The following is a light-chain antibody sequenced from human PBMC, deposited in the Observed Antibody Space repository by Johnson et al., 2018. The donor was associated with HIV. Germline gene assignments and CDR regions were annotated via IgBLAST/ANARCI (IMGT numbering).Light chain of an antibody. Sequence: QSVLTQPPSVSAAPGQKVTISCSGSSSNIGNNYVSWYQQLPGTAPKLLIYDNNQRPSGIPDRFSGSKSGTSATLAITGLQTGDEADYYCGTWDSSLSTDVFGSGTKVTVL. J-gene: IGLJ1*01. CDR1: SSNIGNNY. CDR2: DNN. CDR3: GTWDSSLSTDV. V-gene: IGLV1-51*01.